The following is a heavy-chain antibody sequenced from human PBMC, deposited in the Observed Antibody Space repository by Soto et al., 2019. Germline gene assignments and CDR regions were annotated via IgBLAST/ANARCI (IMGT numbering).Heavy chain of an antibody. V-gene: IGHV1-69*13. J-gene: IGHJ4*02. CDR3: AREGSIGVAGTRMVY. CDR1: GGTFSSYA. Sequence: SVNVSCKASGGTFSSYAISWVRQAPGEGLEWMGGIIPIFGTANYAQKFQGRVTITADESTSTAYMELSSLRSEDTAVYYCAREGSIGVAGTRMVYWGQGTLVTVSS. CDR2: IIPIFGTA. D-gene: IGHD6-19*01.